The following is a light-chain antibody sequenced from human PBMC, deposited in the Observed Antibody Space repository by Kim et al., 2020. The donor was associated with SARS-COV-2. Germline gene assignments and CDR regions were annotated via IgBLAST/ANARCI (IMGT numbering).Light chain of an antibody. V-gene: IGLV3-19*01. Sequence: VALGQKVRMTCQGDSLRSYYATWYQQKPRQAPVLVIYGRNNRPSGIPDRFSGSTSGNTASLTISGAQAEDEADFYCQSRDSGGNVVFGGGPKVTVL. J-gene: IGLJ2*01. CDR3: QSRDSGGNVV. CDR2: GRN. CDR1: SLRSYY.